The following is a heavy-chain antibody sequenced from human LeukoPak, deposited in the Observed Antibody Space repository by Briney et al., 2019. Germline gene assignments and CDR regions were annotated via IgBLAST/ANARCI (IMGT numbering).Heavy chain of an antibody. CDR3: AKHPMVRGVTQNAFNI. CDR1: GFTFSSYG. J-gene: IGHJ3*02. V-gene: IGHV3-30*02. CDR2: IRYDGSNK. D-gene: IGHD3-10*01. Sequence: GGSLRLSCAASGFTFSSYGMHWIRQAPGKGLEWVALIRYDGSNKYYADSVKGRFTISRDNSKNTLYLQMNSLRAEDTAVYYCAKHPMVRGVTQNAFNIWGQGTMVTVSS.